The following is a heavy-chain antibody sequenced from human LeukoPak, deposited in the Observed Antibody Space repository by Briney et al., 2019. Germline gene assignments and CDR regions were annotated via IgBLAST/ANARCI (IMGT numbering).Heavy chain of an antibody. J-gene: IGHJ5*02. CDR1: GGSISSSSYY. Sequence: PSGTLTLTCTVSGGSISSSSYYWGWLRQPPGKGLEWIGSSYYSGSTYYNPSLKSRVTISVDTSKKQFSLKLSSVTDADTAVYYCARHSPTIPLGGFDPWGQGTLVTVSS. D-gene: IGHD3-3*01. CDR2: SYYSGST. V-gene: IGHV4-39*01. CDR3: ARHSPTIPLGGFDP.